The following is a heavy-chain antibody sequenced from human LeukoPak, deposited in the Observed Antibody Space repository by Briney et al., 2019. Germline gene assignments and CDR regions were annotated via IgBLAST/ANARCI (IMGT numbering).Heavy chain of an antibody. CDR2: IIPILGIA. J-gene: IGHJ5*02. D-gene: IGHD5-24*01. Sequence: GASVKVSCKASGYTFTSYYMHWVRQAPGQGLEWMGRIIPILGIANYAQKFQGRVTITADKSTSTAYMELSSLRSEDTAVYYCARTVDGYNPWGQGTLVTVSS. CDR3: ARTVDGYNP. CDR1: GYTFTSYY. V-gene: IGHV1-69*02.